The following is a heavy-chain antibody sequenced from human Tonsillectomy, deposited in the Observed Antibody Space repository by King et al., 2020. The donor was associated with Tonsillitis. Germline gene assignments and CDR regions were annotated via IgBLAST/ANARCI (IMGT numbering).Heavy chain of an antibody. CDR1: GYSFTSYW. Sequence: VQLVESGAEVKEPGESLKISCKGSGYSFTSYWIGWVRQMPGKGLEWMGIIYPGDSDTRYSPSFQGQVTISADKSISTAYLQWSSLKASDTAMYYCARLRVYYASSGSYLYYFDYWGQGTLVTVSS. V-gene: IGHV5-51*01. J-gene: IGHJ4*02. D-gene: IGHD3-22*01. CDR2: IYPGDSDT. CDR3: ARLRVYYASSGSYLYYFDY.